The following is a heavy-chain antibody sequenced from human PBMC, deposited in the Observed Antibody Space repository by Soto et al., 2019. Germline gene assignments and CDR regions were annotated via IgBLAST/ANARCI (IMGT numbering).Heavy chain of an antibody. J-gene: IGHJ4*02. CDR3: AKAMGYSSSWYSGPFYY. D-gene: IGHD6-13*01. Sequence: QVPLVESGGGVVQPGKSLRLSCAASGFTFSSYGMHWVRQAPGKGLEWVAVISYDGSNKYYADSVKGRFTISRDNSKNTLYLQMNSLRAEDTAVYYCAKAMGYSSSWYSGPFYYWGQGTLVTVSS. V-gene: IGHV3-30*18. CDR2: ISYDGSNK. CDR1: GFTFSSYG.